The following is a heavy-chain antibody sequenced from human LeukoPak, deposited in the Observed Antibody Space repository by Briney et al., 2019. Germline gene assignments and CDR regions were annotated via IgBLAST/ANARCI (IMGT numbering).Heavy chain of an antibody. CDR1: GYTFINYG. CDR3: TGETYYFDH. V-gene: IGHV1-18*01. CDR2: ISAYNGNT. D-gene: IGHD3-10*01. Sequence: ASVKVSCKASGYTFINYGISWVRQAPGQGLEWMGWISAYNGNTNYAQKLQGRVTMTTDTSTSTAYMELRSLRSEDTAVYYCTGETYYFDHWGQGALVTVSS. J-gene: IGHJ4*02.